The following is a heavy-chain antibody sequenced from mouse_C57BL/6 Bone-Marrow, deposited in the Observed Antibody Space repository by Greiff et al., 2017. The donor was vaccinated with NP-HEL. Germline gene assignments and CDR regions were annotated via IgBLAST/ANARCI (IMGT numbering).Heavy chain of an antibody. CDR1: GYTFTDYY. CDR2: INPYNGGT. V-gene: IGHV1-19*01. Sequence: EVQLQQSGPVLVKPGASVKMSCKASGYTFTDYYMNWVKQSHGKSLEWIGVINPYNGGTSYNQKFKGKATLTVDKSSSTAYMELNSLTSEDSAVYYCARGRGLRRRSWFAYWGQGTLVTVSA. D-gene: IGHD2-4*01. J-gene: IGHJ3*01. CDR3: ARGRGLRRRSWFAY.